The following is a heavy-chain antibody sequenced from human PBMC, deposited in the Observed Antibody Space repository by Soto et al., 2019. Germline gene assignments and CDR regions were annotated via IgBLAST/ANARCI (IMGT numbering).Heavy chain of an antibody. Sequence: ASVKVSCKASGYTFTSYGISWVRQAPGQGLEWMGWISAYNGNTNYAQKLQGRVTMTTDTSTSTAYMELRSLRSDDTAVYYCARDSLAAIMIGIGFDPWGQGTLVTVSS. CDR1: GYTFTSYG. D-gene: IGHD3-16*01. J-gene: IGHJ5*02. CDR2: ISAYNGNT. V-gene: IGHV1-18*01. CDR3: ARDSLAAIMIGIGFDP.